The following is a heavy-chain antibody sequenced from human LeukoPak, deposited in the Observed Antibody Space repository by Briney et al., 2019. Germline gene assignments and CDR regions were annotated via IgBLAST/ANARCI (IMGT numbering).Heavy chain of an antibody. D-gene: IGHD4-17*01. CDR1: GGTFSSYA. V-gene: IGHV1-18*01. CDR3: ARTAYYGDLLFDY. CDR2: ISAYNGNT. J-gene: IGHJ4*02. Sequence: ASVKVSCKASGGTFSSYAISWVRQAPGQGLEWMGWISAYNGNTNYAQKLQGRVTMTTDTSTSTAYMELRSLRSDDTAVYYCARTAYYGDLLFDYWGQGTLVTVSS.